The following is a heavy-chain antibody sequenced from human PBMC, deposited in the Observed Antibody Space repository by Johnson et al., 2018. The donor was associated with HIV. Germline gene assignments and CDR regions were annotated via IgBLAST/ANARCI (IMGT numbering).Heavy chain of an antibody. J-gene: IGHJ3*02. Sequence: QVQLVESGGGVVQPGRSLRLSCAASGFTFSSYGMHWVRQAPGKGLEWVAVIWYDGSNKYYADSVKGRFTISRDNSKNTLYLQMHSLRAEDTAVYYCAKDDRERDAFDIWGQGTMVTVSS. V-gene: IGHV3-33*06. CDR3: AKDDRERDAFDI. D-gene: IGHD1-26*01. CDR1: GFTFSSYG. CDR2: IWYDGSNK.